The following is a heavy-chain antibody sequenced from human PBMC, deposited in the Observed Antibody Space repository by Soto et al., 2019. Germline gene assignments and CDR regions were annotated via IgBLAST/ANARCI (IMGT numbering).Heavy chain of an antibody. CDR3: TTSLELPLGTDV. V-gene: IGHV1-24*01. Sequence: ASVKVSCKGSGYTLTELSMHWVRQAPGKGLEWMGSFDPEDGETIYTQTFQGRLTLTGETSTDTAHMELSRLISEDTAVYYCTTSLELPLGTDVWGQGTTVTVSS. CDR2: FDPEDGET. J-gene: IGHJ6*02. CDR1: GYTLTELS. D-gene: IGHD1-7*01.